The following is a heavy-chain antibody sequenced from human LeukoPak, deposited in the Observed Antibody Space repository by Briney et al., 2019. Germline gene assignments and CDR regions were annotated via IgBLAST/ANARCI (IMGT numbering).Heavy chain of an antibody. Sequence: GGSLRLSCAASGFTFSSYWMHWVRQAPGKGLVWVSRINNDGSITSYADSVKGRFTISRDNAKNTLYLQMNSLRAEDTAVYYCATSSSGHNWFDPWGQGTLVTVSS. CDR1: GFTFSSYW. D-gene: IGHD6-6*01. V-gene: IGHV3-74*01. CDR2: INNDGSIT. J-gene: IGHJ5*02. CDR3: ATSSSGHNWFDP.